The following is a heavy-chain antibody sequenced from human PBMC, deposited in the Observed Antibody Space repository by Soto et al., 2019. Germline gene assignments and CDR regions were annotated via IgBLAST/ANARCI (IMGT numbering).Heavy chain of an antibody. V-gene: IGHV4-34*01. J-gene: IGHJ4*02. Sequence: PSETLSLTCAVYGGSFSGYYWSWIRQPPGKGLEWIGEINHSGSTNYNPSLKSRVTISVDTSKNQFSLKLSSVTAADTAVYYCARGGIVGAPPHFDYWGQGTLVTVSS. D-gene: IGHD1-26*01. CDR3: ARGGIVGAPPHFDY. CDR1: GGSFSGYY. CDR2: INHSGST.